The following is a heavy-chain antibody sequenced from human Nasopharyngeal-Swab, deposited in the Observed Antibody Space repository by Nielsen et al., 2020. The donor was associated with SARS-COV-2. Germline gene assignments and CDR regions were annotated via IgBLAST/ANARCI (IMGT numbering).Heavy chain of an antibody. CDR2: ISSNGGST. D-gene: IGHD2-21*01. CDR1: RFTFSSYA. J-gene: IGHJ4*02. V-gene: IGHV3-64D*06. Sequence: GESLKISCSASRFTFSSYAMHWVRQAPGKGLEYVSAISSNGGSTYYADSVKGRFTISRDNSKNTLYLQMSSLRAEDTAVYYCVKEQVRGDCFNYWGQGTLVTVSS. CDR3: VKEQVRGDCFNY.